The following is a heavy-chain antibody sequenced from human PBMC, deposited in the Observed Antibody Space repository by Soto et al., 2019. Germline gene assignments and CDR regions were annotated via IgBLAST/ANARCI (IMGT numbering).Heavy chain of an antibody. CDR2: ISWNSGSI. CDR1: GFTFDDYA. V-gene: IGHV3-9*01. D-gene: IGHD3-9*01. Sequence: GGSLRLSCAASGFTFDDYAMHWVRQAPGKGLEWVSGISWNSGSIGYADSVKGRFTISRDNAKNSLYLQMNSLRAEDTALYYCAKGGFDGDDILTGYYKDAFDIWGQGTMVTVSS. J-gene: IGHJ3*02. CDR3: AKGGFDGDDILTGYYKDAFDI.